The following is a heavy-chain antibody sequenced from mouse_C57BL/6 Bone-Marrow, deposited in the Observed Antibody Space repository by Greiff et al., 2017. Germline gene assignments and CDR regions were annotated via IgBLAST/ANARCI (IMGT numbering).Heavy chain of an antibody. CDR3: AREAGSSTSDY. V-gene: IGHV1-59*01. CDR2: IDPSDSYT. Sequence: VQLQQPGAELVRPGTSVKLSCKASGYTFTSYWMHWVKQRPGQGLEWIGVIDPSDSYTNYNQKFKGKATLTVDTASSTAYMQLSSLTSEDSAVYDCAREAGSSTSDYWGQGTTLTVSS. CDR1: GYTFTSYW. J-gene: IGHJ2*01. D-gene: IGHD1-1*01.